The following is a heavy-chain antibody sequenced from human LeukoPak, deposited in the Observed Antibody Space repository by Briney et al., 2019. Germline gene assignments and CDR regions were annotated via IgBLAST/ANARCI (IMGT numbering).Heavy chain of an antibody. CDR3: ARDPEGTYSGTYEGPWFDP. Sequence: ASVKVSCKASVYTFTSYGISWVRQAPGQGLEWMGWISVYSGNTKYAQNLQGRVTMTTDISTSTAYMELRSLRSDDTAFYYCARDPEGTYSGTYEGPWFDPWGQGTLVTVSS. J-gene: IGHJ5*02. D-gene: IGHD1-26*01. CDR1: VYTFTSYG. V-gene: IGHV1-18*01. CDR2: ISVYSGNT.